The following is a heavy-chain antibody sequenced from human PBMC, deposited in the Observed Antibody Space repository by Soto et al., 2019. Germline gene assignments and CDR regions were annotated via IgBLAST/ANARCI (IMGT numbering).Heavy chain of an antibody. J-gene: IGHJ4*02. CDR3: ARAEYYYDSSGYPFDY. D-gene: IGHD3-22*01. Sequence: ASVKVSCKASGYTFTSYGISWVRQATGQGLEWMGWISAYNGNTNYAQKLQGRVTMTTDTSTSTAYMERRSLRCAATAVYYCARAEYYYDSSGYPFDYWGQGTLVTVSS. CDR1: GYTFTSYG. V-gene: IGHV1-18*01. CDR2: ISAYNGNT.